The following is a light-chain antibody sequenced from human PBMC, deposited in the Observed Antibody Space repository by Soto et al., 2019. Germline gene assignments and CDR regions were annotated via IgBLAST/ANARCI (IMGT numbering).Light chain of an antibody. Sequence: EIVLTQSPATLSLSPVERATLSCRASQSVSSYLAWYQQKPGQAPRLLIYDAYNRATGIPPRFSGSGSGTDFTLTISSLQPEDFATYYCQQSYGTLWTFGQGTKVDIK. V-gene: IGKV3-11*01. CDR1: QSVSSY. J-gene: IGKJ1*01. CDR2: DAY. CDR3: QQSYGTLWT.